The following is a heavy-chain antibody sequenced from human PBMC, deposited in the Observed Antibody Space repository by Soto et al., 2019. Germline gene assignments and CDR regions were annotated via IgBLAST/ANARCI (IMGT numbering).Heavy chain of an antibody. D-gene: IGHD3-10*01. CDR1: GGSFSGYY. CDR2: INHSGST. Sequence: PSETLSLTCAVYGGSFSGYYWSWIRQPPGKGLEWIGEINHSGSTNYNPSLKSRVTISVDTSKNQFSLKLSSVTAADTAVYYCARFGSGSYWVPWGQGTLVTVSS. J-gene: IGHJ5*02. V-gene: IGHV4-34*01. CDR3: ARFGSGSYWVP.